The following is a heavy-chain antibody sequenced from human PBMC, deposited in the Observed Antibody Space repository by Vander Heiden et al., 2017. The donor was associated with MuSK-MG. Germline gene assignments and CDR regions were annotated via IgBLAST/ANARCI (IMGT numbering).Heavy chain of an antibody. CDR3: ARAIDNLVLWFGELLGPFDY. J-gene: IGHJ4*02. V-gene: IGHV3-64*01. D-gene: IGHD3-10*01. CDR1: GFTFSSYA. CDR2: MSSNGGST. Sequence: EVQLVESGGGLVQPGGALRLSCAAAGFTFSSYAMIWVRQATGKGLEYVSDMSSNGGSTYYASAVKGRFTISRDNSKNTRYIQMSSLRAEDMAVYYGARAIDNLVLWFGELLGPFDYWGQGTLVTVSS.